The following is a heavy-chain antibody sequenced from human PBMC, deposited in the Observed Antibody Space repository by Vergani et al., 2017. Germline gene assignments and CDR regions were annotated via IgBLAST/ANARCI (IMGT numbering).Heavy chain of an antibody. D-gene: IGHD1-26*01. CDR3: ARDRGVGAVTYWYFDL. V-gene: IGHV3-48*03. J-gene: IGHJ2*01. CDR1: EFSFNFYD. CDR2: ISSSGSAI. Sequence: VQLVESGGGVVQPGESLRLSCGASEFSFNFYDMHWVRQAPGKGLEWVSYISSSGSAIYYSDAVKGRFTISRDKAKNSLYLQMNSLRAEDTAVYFCARDRGVGAVTYWYFDLWGRGTLVTVSS.